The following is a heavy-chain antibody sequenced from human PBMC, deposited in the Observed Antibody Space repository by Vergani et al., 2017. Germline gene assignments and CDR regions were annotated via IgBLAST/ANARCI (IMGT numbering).Heavy chain of an antibody. V-gene: IGHV4-39*01. CDR3: ARVAVAGKGELFDY. CDR1: GGSISSSSYY. J-gene: IGHJ4*02. Sequence: QLQLPESGPGLVKPSETLSLTCTVSGGSISSSSYYWGWIRQPPGKGLEWIGSIYYSGSTYYNPSLKSRVTISVDTSKNQFSLKLSSVTAADTAVYYCARVAVAGKGELFDYWGQGTLVTVSS. D-gene: IGHD6-19*01. CDR2: IYYSGST.